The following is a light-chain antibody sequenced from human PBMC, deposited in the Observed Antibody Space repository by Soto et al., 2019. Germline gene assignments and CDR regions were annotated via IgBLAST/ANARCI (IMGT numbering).Light chain of an antibody. CDR1: SSNIGAGYD. V-gene: IGLV1-40*01. CDR3: QSYDSSLGGSGV. CDR2: RND. Sequence: QSVLTQPPSVSGAPGQRVTISCTGRSSNIGAGYDVHWYKQLPGTAPKLLIYRNDNRPSGVPDRISASKSGTSASLAITGLQAEDEADYYCQSYDSSLGGSGVFGTGTKVTVL. J-gene: IGLJ1*01.